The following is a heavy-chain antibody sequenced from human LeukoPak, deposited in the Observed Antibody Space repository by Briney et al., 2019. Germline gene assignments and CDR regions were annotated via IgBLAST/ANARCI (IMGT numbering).Heavy chain of an antibody. J-gene: IGHJ6*02. Sequence: GGSLRLSCAASGFTFSESWMTWVRQVPGLGLEWVAHINHEGGGIQYVDSVKGRFTISRDNAKGSVYLQMNSLRAEDTAIYHCATYINWVAGDVWGQGTTVILSS. V-gene: IGHV3-7*01. CDR1: GFTFSESW. CDR3: ATYINWVAGDV. CDR2: INHEGGGI. D-gene: IGHD1-1*01.